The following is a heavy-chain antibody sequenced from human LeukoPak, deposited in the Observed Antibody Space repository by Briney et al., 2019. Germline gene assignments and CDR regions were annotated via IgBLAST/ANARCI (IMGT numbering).Heavy chain of an antibody. J-gene: IGHJ4*02. Sequence: GGSLRLSCAASGFTFSSYAMHWVRQAPGKGLEWVAVISYDGSNKYHADSVKGRFTISRDNSKNTLYLQMNSLRAEDTAAYYCASDRRAVAGTDPFDYWGQGTLVTVSS. CDR1: GFTFSSYA. D-gene: IGHD6-19*01. CDR3: ASDRRAVAGTDPFDY. CDR2: ISYDGSNK. V-gene: IGHV3-30*04.